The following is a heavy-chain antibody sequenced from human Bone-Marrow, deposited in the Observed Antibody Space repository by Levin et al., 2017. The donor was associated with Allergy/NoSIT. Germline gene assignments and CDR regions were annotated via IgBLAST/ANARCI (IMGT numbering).Heavy chain of an antibody. Sequence: GGSLRLSCAASGFTFSNAWMNWVRQAPGKGLEWVGRIKSKTDGGTTDYAAPVKGRFTISRDDSKNTLYLQMNSLKTEDSAVYYCTTGQDIVVVVAATYYYGMDVWGQGTTVTVSS. CDR3: TTGQDIVVVVAATYYYGMDV. D-gene: IGHD2-15*01. V-gene: IGHV3-15*07. J-gene: IGHJ6*02. CDR2: IKSKTDGGTT. CDR1: GFTFSNAW.